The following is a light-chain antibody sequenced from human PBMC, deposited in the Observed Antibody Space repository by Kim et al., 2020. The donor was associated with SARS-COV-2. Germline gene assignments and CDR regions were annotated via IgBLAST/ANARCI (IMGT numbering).Light chain of an antibody. CDR2: AAS. J-gene: IGKJ2*01. V-gene: IGKV3-20*01. CDR1: QSVSANY. Sequence: EIVLTQSPGTLSLSPGETATLSCRASQSVSANYLAWYQQKPGQAPRLLIYAASNRATGIPDTFSGSGSGTDFTLTMSRLEPEDFAVYYCQHYGSSPPYTFGQGTKLEI. CDR3: QHYGSSPPYT.